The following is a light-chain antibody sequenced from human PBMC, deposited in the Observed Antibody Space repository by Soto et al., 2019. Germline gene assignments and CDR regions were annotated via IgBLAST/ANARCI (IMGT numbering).Light chain of an antibody. Sequence: DIQMTQSPSTLSASVGDRVTITCRDSQSISSWLAWYQQKPGKAPKLLIYDASSLESGVPSRFSGSGSGTEFTLTISSLQPDDFATYYCQQYNSYRRTFGQGTKVEIK. CDR1: QSISSW. CDR3: QQYNSYRRT. CDR2: DAS. J-gene: IGKJ1*01. V-gene: IGKV1-5*01.